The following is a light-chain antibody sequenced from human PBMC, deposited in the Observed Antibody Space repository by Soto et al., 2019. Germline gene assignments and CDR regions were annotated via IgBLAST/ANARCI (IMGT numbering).Light chain of an antibody. Sequence: QSVLTQPASVSGSRGQSITISCTGTSSDVGGYNYVSWYQQYPGKVPKLMIYDVSYRPSGVSNRFSGSKSGNTASLTISGLQAEDEADYYCSSYTSSSTYVFGTGTKLTVL. CDR2: DVS. CDR1: SSDVGGYNY. V-gene: IGLV2-14*01. CDR3: SSYTSSSTYV. J-gene: IGLJ1*01.